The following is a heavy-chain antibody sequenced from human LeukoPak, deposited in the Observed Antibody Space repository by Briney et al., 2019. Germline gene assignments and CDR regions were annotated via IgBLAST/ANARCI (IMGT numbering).Heavy chain of an antibody. Sequence: GARRLSCAASGFAFRSDGMAWVRQAPGQGLGWGAFIPYGGRNKYYADSVKGRLTISRDNSKNTLYMQMNSLRAEDTAVYYCAKDGYSSSWDYYYYYMDVWGKGTTVTISS. CDR3: AKDGYSSSWDYYYYYMDV. CDR2: IPYGGRNK. CDR1: GFAFRSDG. J-gene: IGHJ6*03. D-gene: IGHD6-13*01. V-gene: IGHV3-30*02.